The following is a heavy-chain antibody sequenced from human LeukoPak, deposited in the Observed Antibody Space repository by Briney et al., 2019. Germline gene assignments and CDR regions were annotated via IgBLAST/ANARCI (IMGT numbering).Heavy chain of an antibody. J-gene: IGHJ4*02. V-gene: IGHV4-61*08. CDR3: ARQGLEMEYYFDY. CDR1: GGSISSGGYY. D-gene: IGHD3-3*01. Sequence: SETLSLTCTVSGGSISSGGYYWSWIRQHPGKGLEWIGYIYYSGSTNYTPSLKSRVTISVDTSKNQFSLKLSSVTAADTAVYYCARQGLEMEYYFDYWGQGTLVTVSS. CDR2: IYYSGST.